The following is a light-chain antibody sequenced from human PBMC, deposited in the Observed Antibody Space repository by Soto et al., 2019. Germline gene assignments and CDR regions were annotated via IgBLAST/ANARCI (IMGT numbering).Light chain of an antibody. CDR3: QQYNNWPYT. V-gene: IGKV3-15*01. CDR1: QSVSTN. CDR2: GAS. Sequence: EIVMTQSPDTLSVSPGERATLSCRASQSVSTNLAWYQQKPGQAPRLLIYGASTRATGIPARFSGSGSGTEFTLTVSSLQSEDVGVYHCQQYNNWPYTFGQGTKLEIK. J-gene: IGKJ2*01.